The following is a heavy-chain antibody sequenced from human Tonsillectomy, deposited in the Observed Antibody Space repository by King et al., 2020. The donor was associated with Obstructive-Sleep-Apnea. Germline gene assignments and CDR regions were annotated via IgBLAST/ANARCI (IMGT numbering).Heavy chain of an antibody. V-gene: IGHV4-38-2*02. CDR2: IFHSGST. J-gene: IGHJ3*02. Sequence: QVQLQESGPGLVKPSETLSLTCTVSGYSISSGYYWGWIRQPPGKGLEWIGSIFHSGSTNYNPSLKSRLTISVDTLKNQFSLKLNSVTAADTAVYYCAREKISDAFDIWGQGTMVTVSS. CDR3: AREKISDAFDI. CDR1: GYSISSGYY.